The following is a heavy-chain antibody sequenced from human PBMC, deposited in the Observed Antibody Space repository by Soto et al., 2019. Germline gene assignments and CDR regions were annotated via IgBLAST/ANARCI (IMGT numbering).Heavy chain of an antibody. CDR2: ISAYNGNT. Sequence: ASVKVSCKASGYTFTSYGISWVRQAPGQGLEWMGWISAYNGNTNYAQKLQGRVTMTTDTSTSTAYMELRSLRSDDTAVYYCARHLMTTVTIFYFDYWGQGTLVTVSS. J-gene: IGHJ4*02. CDR3: ARHLMTTVTIFYFDY. V-gene: IGHV1-18*01. D-gene: IGHD4-17*01. CDR1: GYTFTSYG.